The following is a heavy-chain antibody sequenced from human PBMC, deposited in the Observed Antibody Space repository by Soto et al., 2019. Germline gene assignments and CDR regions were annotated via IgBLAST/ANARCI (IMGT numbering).Heavy chain of an antibody. J-gene: IGHJ4*02. Sequence: SVKIACKGSGYACSGCAIHCVRQAPGQMLEWMGWINAGYGNTKSSQKFQDRVTISRDTSASTAYMELTSLRSEDTAVYYCARDTGDGTFDFWGQGTLVTVSS. CDR3: ARDTGDGTFDF. V-gene: IGHV1-3*01. CDR1: GYACSGCA. CDR2: INAGYGNT. D-gene: IGHD7-27*01.